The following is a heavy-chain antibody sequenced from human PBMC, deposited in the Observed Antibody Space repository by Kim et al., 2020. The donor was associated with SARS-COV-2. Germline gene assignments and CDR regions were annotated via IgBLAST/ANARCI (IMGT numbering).Heavy chain of an antibody. V-gene: IGHV1-8*01. CDR2: SSGNT. CDR3: ARGVIDF. J-gene: IGHJ4*02. Sequence: SSGNTGYAQKLQGRVTMTCNTSINTAYMELSSLRSEDTAVYYCARGVIDFWGQGTLVTVSS.